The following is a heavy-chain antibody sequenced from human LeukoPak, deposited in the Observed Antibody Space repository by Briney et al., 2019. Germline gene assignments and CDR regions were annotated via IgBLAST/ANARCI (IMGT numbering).Heavy chain of an antibody. Sequence: SETLSLTCTVSGGSSSSYYWSWIRQPAGKGLEWIGRIYTSGSTNYNPSLKSRVTMSVDTSKNQFSLKLSSVTAADTAVCYCARDCSSTSCYRYYFDYWGQGTLVTVSS. D-gene: IGHD2-2*01. CDR2: IYTSGST. CDR1: GGSSSSYY. CDR3: ARDCSSTSCYRYYFDY. J-gene: IGHJ4*02. V-gene: IGHV4-4*07.